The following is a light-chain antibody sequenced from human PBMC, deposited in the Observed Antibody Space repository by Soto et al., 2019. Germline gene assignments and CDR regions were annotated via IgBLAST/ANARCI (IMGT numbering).Light chain of an antibody. CDR3: QQVNTYPVT. CDR1: QDIKRF. V-gene: IGKV1-9*01. J-gene: IGKJ4*01. CDR2: TIS. Sequence: DVQLTQSPSFLAASVGHRLTITCRASQDIKRFLAWYQQKPGKAPKLLIYTISTLQSGVPSRFSGSGSGTEFTLTISSLQPDDFATYYCQQVNTYPVTFGGGTKV.